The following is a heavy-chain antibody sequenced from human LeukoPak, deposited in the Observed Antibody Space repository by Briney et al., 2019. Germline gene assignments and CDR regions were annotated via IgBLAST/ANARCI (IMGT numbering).Heavy chain of an antibody. CDR1: GGSFSGYY. D-gene: IGHD6-13*01. J-gene: IGHJ6*03. CDR3: ARGAHGSGSSWEGYYYYYYMDV. Sequence: SETLSLTCAVYGGSFSGYYWSWIRQPPGKGLEWIGEINHSGSTNYNPSLKSRVTMSVDTSKNQFSLKLSSVTAADTAVYYCARGAHGSGSSWEGYYYYYYMDVWGKGTTVTISS. CDR2: INHSGST. V-gene: IGHV4-34*01.